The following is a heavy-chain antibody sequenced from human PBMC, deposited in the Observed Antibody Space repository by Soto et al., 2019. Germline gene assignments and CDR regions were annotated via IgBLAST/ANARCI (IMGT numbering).Heavy chain of an antibody. J-gene: IGHJ6*02. Sequence: SETLSLTCAVYGGSFSGYYWSWIRQPPGKGLEWIGEINHSGSTNYNPSLKSRVTISVDTSKNQFSLKLSSVTAADTAVYYCARMVLVVYSSSSVGYYYYGMDVWGQGTTVTVSS. D-gene: IGHD6-6*01. CDR1: GGSFSGYY. CDR2: INHSGST. V-gene: IGHV4-34*01. CDR3: ARMVLVVYSSSSVGYYYYGMDV.